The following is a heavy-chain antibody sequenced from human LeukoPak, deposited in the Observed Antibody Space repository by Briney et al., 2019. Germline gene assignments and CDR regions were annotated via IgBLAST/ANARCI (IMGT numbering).Heavy chain of an antibody. Sequence: GGSLRLSCAASGFTFSSYAMSWVRQAPGKGLEWVSAISGSGGSTYYADSVKGRFTISRDNSKNTLYLQMNSLRAEDTAVYYCAKDHYYYDSSGNYFDYWGQGTLVTVSS. V-gene: IGHV3-23*01. D-gene: IGHD3-22*01. J-gene: IGHJ4*02. CDR2: ISGSGGST. CDR1: GFTFSSYA. CDR3: AKDHYYYDSSGNYFDY.